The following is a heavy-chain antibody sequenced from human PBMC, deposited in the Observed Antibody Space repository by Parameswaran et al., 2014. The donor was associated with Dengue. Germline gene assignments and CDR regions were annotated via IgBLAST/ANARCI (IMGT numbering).Heavy chain of an antibody. CDR3: AREGGLRVVPAAIPGDAFDI. J-gene: IGHJ3*02. CDR2: IIPIFGTA. D-gene: IGHD2-2*02. Sequence: WVRQAPGQGLEWMGGIIPIFGTANYAQKFQGRVTITADESTSTAYMELSSLRSEDTAVYYCAREGGLRVVPAAIPGDAFDIWGQGTMVTVSS. V-gene: IGHV1-69*01.